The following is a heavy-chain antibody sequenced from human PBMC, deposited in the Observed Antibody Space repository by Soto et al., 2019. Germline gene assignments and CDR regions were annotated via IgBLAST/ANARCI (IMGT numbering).Heavy chain of an antibody. CDR2: IYYSGST. D-gene: IGHD3-22*01. CDR1: GGSISSYY. CDR3: ARRYYYGSTENWFDP. V-gene: IGHV4-59*08. Sequence: SETLSLTCTVSGGSISSYYWSWIRQPPGKGLEWIGYIYYSGSTNYNPSLKSRVTISVDTSKNQFSLKLSSVTAADTAVYYCARRYYYGSTENWFDPWGQGTLVTVSS. J-gene: IGHJ5*02.